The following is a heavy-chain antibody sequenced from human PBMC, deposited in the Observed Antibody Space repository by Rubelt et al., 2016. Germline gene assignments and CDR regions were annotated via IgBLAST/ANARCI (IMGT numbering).Heavy chain of an antibody. CDR3: AKEAETPFLNAFDV. D-gene: IGHD4-23*01. Sequence: QLQLQESGPGLVRPSETLSLTCTVSGGSISSSSYYWGWIRQPPGTGLEWIGSIYYTGSTYYNPSLKSRVTISVDTSKNQFSLKLSSVTAADTAVYYCAKEAETPFLNAFDVWGQGTKVIVSS. V-gene: IGHV4-39*07. CDR1: GGSISSSSYY. J-gene: IGHJ3*01. CDR2: IYYTGST.